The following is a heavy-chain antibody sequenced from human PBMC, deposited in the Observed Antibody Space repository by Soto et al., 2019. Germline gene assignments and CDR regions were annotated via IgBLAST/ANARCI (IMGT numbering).Heavy chain of an antibody. J-gene: IGHJ4*02. CDR3: ARPARYCSSTSCYGY. Sequence: GASVKVSCKASGGTFSSYTISWVRQAPGQGLEWMGRIIPILGIANYAQKFQGRVTITADKSTSTAYMELSSLRSEDTAVYYCARPARYCSSTSCYGYWGQGTLVTVSS. D-gene: IGHD2-2*01. V-gene: IGHV1-69*02. CDR1: GGTFSSYT. CDR2: IIPILGIA.